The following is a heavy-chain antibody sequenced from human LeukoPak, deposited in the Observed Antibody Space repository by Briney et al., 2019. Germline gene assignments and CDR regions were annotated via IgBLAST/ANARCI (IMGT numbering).Heavy chain of an antibody. V-gene: IGHV3-7*01. CDR1: GFTFSRFW. CDR3: ARGFELDY. J-gene: IGHJ4*02. Sequence: GGSLRLSCSASGFTFSRFWMSWVRQAPGKGLEYVALIKQGGSEIYHMDSVKGRFTISRDDARNSLYLQMNSLRAEDTAVYFCARGFELDYWGQGTLVTVSS. CDR2: IKQGGSEI.